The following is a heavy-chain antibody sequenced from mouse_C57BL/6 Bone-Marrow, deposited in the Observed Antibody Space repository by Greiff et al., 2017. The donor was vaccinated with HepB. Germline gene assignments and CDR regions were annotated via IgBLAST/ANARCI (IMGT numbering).Heavy chain of an antibody. CDR2: ISSGGSYT. V-gene: IGHV5-6*01. Sequence: EVQLVESGGDLVKPGGSLKLSCAASGFTFSSYGMSWVRQTPDKRLEWVATISSGGSYTYYPDSVKGRFTISRDNAKNTLYLQMSSLKSEDTAMYYCARPPSVYAMDYWGQGTSVTVSS. CDR3: ARPPSVYAMDY. CDR1: GFTFSSYG. J-gene: IGHJ4*01.